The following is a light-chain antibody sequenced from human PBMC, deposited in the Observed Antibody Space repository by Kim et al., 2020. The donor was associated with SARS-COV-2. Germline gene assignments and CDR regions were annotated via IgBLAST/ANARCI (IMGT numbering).Light chain of an antibody. J-gene: IGLJ2*01. CDR1: SSNIGAGYD. CDR3: QSYDSSLSVV. Sequence: GQGVTISCTGSSSNIGAGYDVHWYQQLPGTAPKLLIYGNSNRPSGVPDRFSGSKSGTSASLAITGLQAEDEADYYCQSYDSSLSVVFGGGPQLTVL. V-gene: IGLV1-40*01. CDR2: GNS.